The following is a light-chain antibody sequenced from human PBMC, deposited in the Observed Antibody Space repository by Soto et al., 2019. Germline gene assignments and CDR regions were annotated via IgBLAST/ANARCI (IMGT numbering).Light chain of an antibody. J-gene: IGKJ2*01. CDR3: QQYVSSPL. Sequence: EIVLTQSPGTLSLSPGERATLSCRASQSVSSSYLAWYQQKPGQAPRLLIYGASSRATGIPDRFSGSGSGTDFTLTISRLEPEDFAVYYCQQYVSSPLFGQGTK. CDR1: QSVSSSY. CDR2: GAS. V-gene: IGKV3-20*01.